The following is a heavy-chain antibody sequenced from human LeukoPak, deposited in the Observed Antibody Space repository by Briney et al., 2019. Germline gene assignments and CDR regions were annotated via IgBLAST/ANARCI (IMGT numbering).Heavy chain of an antibody. CDR3: ARTMVRGVLDY. CDR1: GGSISSSSYY. CDR2: IYYSGST. Sequence: ASETLSLTCTVSGGSISSSSYYWGWIRQPPGKGLEWIGSIYYSGSTYYNPPLKSLVTISVDTSKNQFSLKLSSVTAADTAVYYCARTMVRGVLDYWGKGTLVTVSS. J-gene: IGHJ4*02. D-gene: IGHD3-10*01. V-gene: IGHV4-39*01.